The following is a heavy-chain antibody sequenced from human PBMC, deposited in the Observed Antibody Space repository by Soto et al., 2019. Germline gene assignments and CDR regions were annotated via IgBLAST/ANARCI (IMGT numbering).Heavy chain of an antibody. CDR2: ISSSSSYI. D-gene: IGHD2-2*02. J-gene: IGHJ4*02. Sequence: GGSLRLSCAASGFTFSSYSMNWVRQAPGKGLEWVSSISSSSSYIYYADSVKGRFTISRDNAKNSLYLQMNSLRAEDTAVYYCAGAGYCSSTSCYTTDYFDYWGQGTLVT. V-gene: IGHV3-21*01. CDR1: GFTFSSYS. CDR3: AGAGYCSSTSCYTTDYFDY.